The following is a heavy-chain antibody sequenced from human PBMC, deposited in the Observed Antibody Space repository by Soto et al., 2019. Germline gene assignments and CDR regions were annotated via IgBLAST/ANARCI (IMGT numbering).Heavy chain of an antibody. D-gene: IGHD4-17*01. J-gene: IGHJ4*02. CDR3: ARDYGDYSGDY. Sequence: QVLLVQSGAEVKKPGASVKVSCKASGYTFSSYDINWVRQATGQGLEWMGWMIPNSGKIGYAQKFQGRLTMTRNTSISTAYMELSSLRSEDTAVYYCARDYGDYSGDYWGQGTLVTVSS. V-gene: IGHV1-8*01. CDR2: MIPNSGKI. CDR1: GYTFSSYD.